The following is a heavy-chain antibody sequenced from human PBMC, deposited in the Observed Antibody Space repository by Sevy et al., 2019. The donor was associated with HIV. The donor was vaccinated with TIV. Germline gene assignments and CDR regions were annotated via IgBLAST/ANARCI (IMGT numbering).Heavy chain of an antibody. Sequence: SETLSLTCTVSGGSISSSDSYWSWIRQPPGKGLEWIGYIHFSGGTYYNPFLKSRVAMSVDTSERQFSLRLSFMTAADTAVYYCANKRGYSHGPFDYWGQGALATVSS. J-gene: IGHJ4*02. V-gene: IGHV4-30-4*01. CDR2: IHFSGGT. CDR1: GGSISSSDSY. D-gene: IGHD5-12*01. CDR3: ANKRGYSHGPFDY.